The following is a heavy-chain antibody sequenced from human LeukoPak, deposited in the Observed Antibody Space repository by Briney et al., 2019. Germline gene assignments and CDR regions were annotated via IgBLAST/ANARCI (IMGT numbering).Heavy chain of an antibody. CDR2: ISSDGSTT. CDR3: ARVRDTSMVSYSLDI. V-gene: IGHV3-74*01. J-gene: IGHJ3*02. Sequence: GGSLRLSCAASGFTFSSYWMHWVRQAPGKGLVWVSRISSDGSTTNYADSVKGRFTVSRDNAKNSLFLQMNSLRAEDTAVYYSARVRDTSMVSYSLDIWGQGTTVTVSS. D-gene: IGHD5-18*01. CDR1: GFTFSSYW.